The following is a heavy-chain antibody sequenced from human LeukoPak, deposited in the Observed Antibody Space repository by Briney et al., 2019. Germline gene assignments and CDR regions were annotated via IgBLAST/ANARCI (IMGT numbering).Heavy chain of an antibody. J-gene: IGHJ4*02. CDR3: TRGSLSGSSRDY. CDR2: MNPYTGDT. Sequence: ASVRVSCMASGYTFTGYDINWVRQATGQGLEWMGWMNPYTGDTGYAQKFQGRVTMTRNTSIDTAYMELSGLRSEGSAVYYCTRGSLSGSSRDYWGQGALVTVSS. CDR1: GYTFTGYD. D-gene: IGHD1-26*01. V-gene: IGHV1-8*01.